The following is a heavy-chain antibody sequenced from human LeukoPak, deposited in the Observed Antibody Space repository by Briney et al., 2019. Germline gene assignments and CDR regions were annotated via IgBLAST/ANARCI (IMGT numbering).Heavy chain of an antibody. CDR1: GFTFSTYA. J-gene: IGHJ4*02. Sequence: GGSLRLSCAASGFTFSTYAMTWVRQAPGKGLEWVSAISDSGGSTYYADSVKGRFTISRDKFKNTLFLQMNSLRAEDTAVYYCAKILDSTGYYYYFDYWGQGTLVTVSS. CDR3: AKILDSTGYYYYFDY. D-gene: IGHD3-22*01. V-gene: IGHV3-23*01. CDR2: ISDSGGST.